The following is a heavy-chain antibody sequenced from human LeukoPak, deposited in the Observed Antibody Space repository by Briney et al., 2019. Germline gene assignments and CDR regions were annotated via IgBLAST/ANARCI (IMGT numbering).Heavy chain of an antibody. CDR2: ISNAGERT. J-gene: IGHJ4*02. D-gene: IGHD3-22*01. CDR1: GFTFRSYA. V-gene: IGHV3-23*01. Sequence: GGSLRLSCAVSGFTFRSYAMGWVRQSPGKGLEWVSFISNAGERTDYADSVKGRFTISRDNSKNTLYLQMNSLRAEDTAVYYCAKDQGYYYDSSGYDYWGQGTLVTVSS. CDR3: AKDQGYYYDSSGYDY.